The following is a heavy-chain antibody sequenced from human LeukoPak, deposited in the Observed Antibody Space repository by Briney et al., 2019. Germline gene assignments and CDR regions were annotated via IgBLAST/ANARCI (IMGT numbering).Heavy chain of an antibody. V-gene: IGHV4-39*01. CDR1: GGSISSSSYY. Sequence: PSETLSLTCTVSGGSISSSSYYWGWIRQPPGKGLEWIGSIYYSGSTYYNPSLKSRDTISVDTSKNQFSLKLSSVTAADTAVYYCARHRSGIAVAGTDYFDYWGQGTLVTVSS. CDR2: IYYSGST. D-gene: IGHD6-19*01. CDR3: ARHRSGIAVAGTDYFDY. J-gene: IGHJ4*02.